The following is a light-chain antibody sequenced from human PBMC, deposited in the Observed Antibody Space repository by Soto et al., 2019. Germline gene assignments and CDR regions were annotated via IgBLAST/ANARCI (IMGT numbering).Light chain of an antibody. CDR3: QQYDGAPLT. J-gene: IGKJ3*01. Sequence: EIVLTQSPDTLSLSPGERATLFCRASQTLSINSLAWYQQKPGQAPRLLIYAASTRHTGIPDRFNGSGSGTDFALTSNRLEPEDFAVYFCQQYDGAPLTFGPGTKVDVK. CDR1: QTLSINS. CDR2: AAS. V-gene: IGKV3-20*01.